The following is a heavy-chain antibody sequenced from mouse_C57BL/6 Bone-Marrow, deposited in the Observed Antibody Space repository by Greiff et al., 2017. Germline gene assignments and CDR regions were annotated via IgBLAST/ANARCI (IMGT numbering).Heavy chain of an antibody. J-gene: IGHJ2*01. CDR2: ISDGGSYT. V-gene: IGHV5-4*01. CDR3: ARDRSYFDY. Sequence: VQLKESGGGLVKPGGSLKLSCAASGFTFSSYAMSWVRQTPEKRLEWVATISDGGSYTYYPDNVKGRFTISRDNAKNNLYLQMSHLKSEDTAMYYCARDRSYFDYWGQGTTLTVSS. CDR1: GFTFSSYA.